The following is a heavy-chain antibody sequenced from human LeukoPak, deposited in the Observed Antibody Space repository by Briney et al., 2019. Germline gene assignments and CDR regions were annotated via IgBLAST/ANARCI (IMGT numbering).Heavy chain of an antibody. J-gene: IGHJ3*02. V-gene: IGHV3-21*04. Sequence: KAGGSLRLSCAGSGFTFSGYSLNWVRQAPGKGLEWVSSITSSGSSMYYADSVKGRFIISTDSSRKTVYLQMNSLRVDDTAMYYCARIYGNSTIADAFDIWGQGTMVIVSS. CDR3: ARIYGNSTIADAFDI. CDR2: ITSSGSSM. CDR1: GFTFSGYS. D-gene: IGHD2-21*01.